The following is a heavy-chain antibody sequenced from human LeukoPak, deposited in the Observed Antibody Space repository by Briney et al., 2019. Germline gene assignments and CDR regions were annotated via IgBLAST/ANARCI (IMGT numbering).Heavy chain of an antibody. J-gene: IGHJ6*03. CDR2: MNPNSGNT. D-gene: IGHD6-13*01. V-gene: IGHV1-8*03. CDR1: GYTFTSYD. CDR3: ARSLAAGYSYYYYYYMDV. Sequence: ASVKVSCKASGYTFTSYDINWVRQATGQGLEWMGWMNPNSGNTGYAQKFQGRVTITRNTSISTAYMELSSLRSEDTAVYYCARSLAAGYSYYYYYYMDVWGKGTTVTVSS.